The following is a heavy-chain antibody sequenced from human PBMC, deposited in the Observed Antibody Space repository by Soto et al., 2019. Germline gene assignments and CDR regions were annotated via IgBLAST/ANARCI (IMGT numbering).Heavy chain of an antibody. CDR2: IYPGDSDI. CDR3: ARQKGGYDYDS. V-gene: IGHV5-51*01. D-gene: IGHD5-12*01. CDR1: EYSFTTYW. Sequence: GESLKISCNGSEYSFTTYWICWVRQMPGKGLEWMGIIYPGDSDIKYSPSLQGQVTISVDRSISTAYLQWSSLKASDTAIYFCARQKGGYDYDSWGQGTLVIVSS. J-gene: IGHJ5*01.